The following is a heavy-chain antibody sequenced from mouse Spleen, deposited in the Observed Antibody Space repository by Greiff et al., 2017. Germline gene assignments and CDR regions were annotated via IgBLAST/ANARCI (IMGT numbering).Heavy chain of an antibody. D-gene: IGHD2-3*01. V-gene: IGHV5-9*04. Sequence: EVQLVESGGGLVKPGGSLKLSCAASGFTFSSYTMSWVRQTPAKRLEWVATISSGGGNTYYPDSVKGRFTISRDNARNTLYLQMSSLRSEDTAMYYCARRDGYYLTWFAYWGQGTLVTVSA. CDR2: ISSGGGNT. J-gene: IGHJ3*01. CDR3: ARRDGYYLTWFAY. CDR1: GFTFSSYT.